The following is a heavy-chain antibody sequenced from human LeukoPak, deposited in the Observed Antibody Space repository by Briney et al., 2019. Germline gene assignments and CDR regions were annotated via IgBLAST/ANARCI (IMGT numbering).Heavy chain of an antibody. J-gene: IGHJ4*02. V-gene: IGHV1-2*02. Sequence: ASVKVSCKASGYTFSGYYMHWVRQAPGQGLEWMGWINPDSGGTNYGQNFQGRVTMTTDTSTNTAYMELRSLRSDDTAVYYCARTSNFGSSWHSYWGQGTLVTVSS. CDR1: GYTFSGYY. D-gene: IGHD6-13*01. CDR2: INPDSGGT. CDR3: ARTSNFGSSWHSY.